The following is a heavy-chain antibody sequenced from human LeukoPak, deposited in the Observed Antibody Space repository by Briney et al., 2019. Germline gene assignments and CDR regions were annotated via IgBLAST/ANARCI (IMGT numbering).Heavy chain of an antibody. J-gene: IGHJ4*02. CDR3: ATLKGWYGEGCFDC. V-gene: IGHV3-53*01. Sequence: GGSLRLSCAASGVTVSSIYMGWVRQAPGKGLDWVSVIYPDGRTYYTESVKGRFTISRDSSENSLFLQMNSLRAEDTAVYYCATLKGWYGEGCFDCWGQGTLVSLSS. CDR2: IYPDGRT. D-gene: IGHD3-10*01. CDR1: GVTVSSIY.